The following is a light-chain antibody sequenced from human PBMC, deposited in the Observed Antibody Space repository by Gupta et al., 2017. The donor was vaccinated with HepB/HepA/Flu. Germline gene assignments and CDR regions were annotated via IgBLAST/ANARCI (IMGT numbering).Light chain of an antibody. CDR1: RSDVGGNNF. CDR3: YAYAGSYTWV. J-gene: IGLJ3*02. V-gene: IGLV2-11*01. Sequence: SPLPPPRSVSGPPVLSVTPSFTGTRSDVGGNNFVSWYRQHPDKAPKLMIYDVSKRPSGVPDRFSGSKAGNTASLTISGLQAEDEADYYCYAYAGSYTWVFGGGTKLTVL. CDR2: DVS.